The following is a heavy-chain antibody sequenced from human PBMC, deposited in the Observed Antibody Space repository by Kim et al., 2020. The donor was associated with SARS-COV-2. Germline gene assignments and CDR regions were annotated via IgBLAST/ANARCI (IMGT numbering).Heavy chain of an antibody. V-gene: IGHV3-23*01. J-gene: IGHJ4*02. D-gene: IGHD3-22*01. Sequence: ADSVKGRFTISRDNSKNTLYLQMNSLRAEDTAVYYCAKEPFYLSSGPFDYWGQGTLVTVSS. CDR3: AKEPFYLSSGPFDY.